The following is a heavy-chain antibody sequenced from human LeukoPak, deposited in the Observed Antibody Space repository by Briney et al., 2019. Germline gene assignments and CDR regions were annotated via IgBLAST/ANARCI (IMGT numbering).Heavy chain of an antibody. CDR2: INPNSGGT. D-gene: IGHD6-6*01. CDR1: GYTFTGYY. CDR3: ARDLVASIAARHDAFDI. Sequence: ASVKVSCKASGYTFTGYYMHWVRQAPGQGLEWMGWINPNSGGTNYAQKFQGRVTMTRDTSISTAYMELSRLRSDDTAVYYCARDLVASIAARHDAFDIWGQGTMVTVSS. V-gene: IGHV1-2*02. J-gene: IGHJ3*02.